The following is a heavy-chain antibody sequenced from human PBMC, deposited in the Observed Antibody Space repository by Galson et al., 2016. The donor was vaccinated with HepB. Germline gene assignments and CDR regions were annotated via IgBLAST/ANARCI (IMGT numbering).Heavy chain of an antibody. CDR3: ARGAGGDCYSCQGSFVFDH. D-gene: IGHD2-21*02. CDR2: INPTLGST. V-gene: IGHV1-46*01. J-gene: IGHJ4*02. CDR1: GYTFTSHY. Sequence: SVKVSCKASGYTFTSHYLHWVRQAPGQGLEWMGIINPTLGSTFYAQKFQGRVTMTRDTSTSTVYMELRSLRYEDTAVYYCARGAGGDCYSCQGSFVFDHWGPGDLVTVSS.